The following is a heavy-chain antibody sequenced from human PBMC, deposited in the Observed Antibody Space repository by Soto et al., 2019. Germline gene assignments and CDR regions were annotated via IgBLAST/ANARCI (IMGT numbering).Heavy chain of an antibody. CDR2: ISGSGGST. J-gene: IGHJ4*02. Sequence: PGGSLRLSCAASGFTFSSYAMSWVRQAPGRGLEWVSAISGSGGSTYYADSVKGRFTISRDNSKNTLYLQMNSLRAEDTAVYYCAKDTALAVAGTFDYWGQGTLVTVSS. CDR3: AKDTALAVAGTFDY. CDR1: GFTFSSYA. D-gene: IGHD6-19*01. V-gene: IGHV3-23*01.